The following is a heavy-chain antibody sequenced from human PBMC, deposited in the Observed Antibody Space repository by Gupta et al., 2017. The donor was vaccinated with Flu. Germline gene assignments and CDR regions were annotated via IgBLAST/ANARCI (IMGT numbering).Heavy chain of an antibody. D-gene: IGHD6-6*01. CDR3: ASFSEYSSSTFDY. J-gene: IGHJ4*02. V-gene: IGHV3-23*01. CDR1: GFTFSSYA. CDR2: ISGSGGST. Sequence: EVQLLESGGGLVQPGGSLRLSCAASGFTFSSYAMSWVRQAPGKGLEWVSAISGSGGSTYYADSVKGRFTISRDNSKNTLYLQMNSLRAEDTAVYYCASFSEYSSSTFDYWGQGTLVTVSS.